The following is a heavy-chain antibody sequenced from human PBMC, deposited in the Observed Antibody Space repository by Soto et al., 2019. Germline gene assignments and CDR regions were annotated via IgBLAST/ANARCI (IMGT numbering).Heavy chain of an antibody. Sequence: GGSLRLSCAASGFTFSSYGMHWVRQAPGKGLEWVAVIWYDGSNKYYADSVKGRFTISRDNSKNTLYLQMNSLRAEDTAVYYCARDRVPYSSSAQHYWGQGTLVTVSS. V-gene: IGHV3-33*01. CDR2: IWYDGSNK. CDR1: GFTFSSYG. J-gene: IGHJ4*02. CDR3: ARDRVPYSSSAQHY. D-gene: IGHD6-6*01.